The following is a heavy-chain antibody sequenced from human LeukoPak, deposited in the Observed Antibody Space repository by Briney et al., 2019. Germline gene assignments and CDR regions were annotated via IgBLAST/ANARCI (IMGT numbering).Heavy chain of an antibody. CDR2: IKQDGSEK. V-gene: IGHV3-7*01. CDR1: GFTFSSYW. CDR3: ARDRTGWYSSSWYYYYYYMDV. J-gene: IGHJ6*03. Sequence: GGSLRPSCAASGFTFSSYWMSWVRQAPGKGLEWVANIKQDGSEKYYVDSVKGRFTISRDNAKNSLYLQMNSLRAEDTAVYYCARDRTGWYSSSWYYYYYYMDVWGKGTTVTISS. D-gene: IGHD6-13*01.